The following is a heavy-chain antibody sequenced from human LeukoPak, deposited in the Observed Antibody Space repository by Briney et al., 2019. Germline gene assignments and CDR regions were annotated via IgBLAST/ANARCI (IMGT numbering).Heavy chain of an antibody. CDR1: GFTFSSYA. CDR3: AKDGESRYSYGFCWFDP. CDR2: ISGSGGST. V-gene: IGHV3-23*01. D-gene: IGHD5-18*01. J-gene: IGHJ5*02. Sequence: PGGSLRLSCAASGFTFSSYAMSWVRQAPGKGLEWVSAISGSGGSTYYADSVKGRFTISRDNSKNTLYLQMNSLRAEDTAVYYCAKDGESRYSYGFCWFDPWGQGTLVTVSS.